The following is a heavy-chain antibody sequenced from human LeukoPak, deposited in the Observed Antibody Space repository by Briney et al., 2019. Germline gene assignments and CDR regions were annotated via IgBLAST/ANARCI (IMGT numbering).Heavy chain of an antibody. CDR2: IYYSGNT. J-gene: IGHJ4*02. D-gene: IGHD2-21*02. V-gene: IGHV4-59*01. Sequence: SETLSLTCTVSDGSISSYYWSWIRQLPGKGLEWIGYIYYSGNTNSNPSLKSRVTISVDTSKNQFSLKLSSVTAADTAVYYCAIFTDYYFDYWGQGTLVTVSS. CDR3: AIFTDYYFDY. CDR1: DGSISSYY.